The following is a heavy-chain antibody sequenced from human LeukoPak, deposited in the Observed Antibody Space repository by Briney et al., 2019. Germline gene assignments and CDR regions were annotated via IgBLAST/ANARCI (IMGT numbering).Heavy chain of an antibody. CDR1: GYTFTSYG. Sequence: ASVKVSCEASGYTFTSYGISWVRQAPGQGLEWMGWISAYNGNTNYAQKLQGRVTMTTDTSTSTAYMELRSLRSDDTAVYYCARTALSSWYFSARFDPWGQGTLVTVSS. D-gene: IGHD6-13*01. CDR3: ARTALSSWYFSARFDP. CDR2: ISAYNGNT. J-gene: IGHJ5*02. V-gene: IGHV1-18*01.